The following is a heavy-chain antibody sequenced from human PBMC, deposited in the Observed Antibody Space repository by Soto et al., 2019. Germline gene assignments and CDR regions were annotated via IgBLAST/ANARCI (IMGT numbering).Heavy chain of an antibody. CDR1: GYTFTSYG. CDR2: FSASNGHK. V-gene: IGHV1-18*01. J-gene: IGHJ4*02. Sequence: QVQLVQSGAEVKKPGASVKVSCKASGYTFTSYGISWVRQAPGQGRVWMVWFSASNGHKKYAQKLQGRVTMTTDTSPSTAYMELRSLRADDTAVYYFARDAAIGMHDYWGQGTLVTVSS. D-gene: IGHD2-8*01. CDR3: ARDAAIGMHDY.